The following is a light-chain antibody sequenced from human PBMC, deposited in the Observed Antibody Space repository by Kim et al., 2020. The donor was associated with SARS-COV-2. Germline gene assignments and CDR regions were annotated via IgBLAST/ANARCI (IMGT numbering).Light chain of an antibody. CDR3: QTWDTGIRV. Sequence: QPVLTQSPSASASLGASVKLTCTLSNRHRTYAIAWHQQQPEKGPRYLMMLNSDGSHNKGDGIPDRFSGSSSGAERYLSISSLQSEDEADYYCQTWDTGIRVFGGGTKLTVL. CDR2: LNSDGSH. V-gene: IGLV4-69*01. J-gene: IGLJ3*02. CDR1: NRHRTYA.